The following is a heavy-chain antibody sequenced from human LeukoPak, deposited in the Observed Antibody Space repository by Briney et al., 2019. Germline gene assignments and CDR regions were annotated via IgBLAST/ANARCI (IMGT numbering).Heavy chain of an antibody. J-gene: IGHJ6*03. Sequence: SETLSLTCTVSGGSISSGSYYWSWIREPPGKGLEWIGYIDYSGSTNYNPSLNSRVTISVDTSKNQFSLKLTSVTAADTAVYYCARTRTVYQYYYYMDVWGKGTTVTVAS. CDR2: IDYSGST. CDR1: GGSISSGSYY. D-gene: IGHD2-2*01. CDR3: ARTRTVYQYYYYMDV. V-gene: IGHV4-61*01.